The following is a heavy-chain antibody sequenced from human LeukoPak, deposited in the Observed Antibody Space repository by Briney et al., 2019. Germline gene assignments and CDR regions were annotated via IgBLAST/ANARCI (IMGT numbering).Heavy chain of an antibody. D-gene: IGHD3-9*01. V-gene: IGHV3-23*01. Sequence: GGSLRLSCAASGFTVGSYAMSWARQAPGKGLEWVSAISTSGGSTYYADSVRGPFTISRDISKNTLYLQMSSLRVEDTAVYYCAKDERGEYYDILTGYYPQTFDYWGQGTLVTVSS. CDR1: GFTVGSYA. CDR2: ISTSGGST. CDR3: AKDERGEYYDILTGYYPQTFDY. J-gene: IGHJ4*02.